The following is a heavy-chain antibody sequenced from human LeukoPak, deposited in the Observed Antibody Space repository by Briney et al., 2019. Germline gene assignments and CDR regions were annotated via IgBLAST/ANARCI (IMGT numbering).Heavy chain of an antibody. Sequence: SETLSLTCTVSGVSISSFCWSWLRQPATKGLEWIGRVCNSGNTNYNPSLRSRVIMSIDTSKNQLSLDLSSVTAADTAVYHCARGEAVPAAMGVLFDYWGQGTLVTVSS. CDR2: VCNSGNT. D-gene: IGHD2-2*01. J-gene: IGHJ4*02. CDR1: GVSISSFC. CDR3: ARGEAVPAAMGVLFDY. V-gene: IGHV4-4*07.